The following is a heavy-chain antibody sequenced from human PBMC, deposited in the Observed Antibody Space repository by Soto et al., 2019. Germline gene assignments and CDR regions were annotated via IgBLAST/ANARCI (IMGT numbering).Heavy chain of an antibody. J-gene: IGHJ4*02. D-gene: IGHD2-21*01. CDR3: ASGTFNDISFDS. Sequence: QVQLQESGPGLVKPSQTLTLTCSVSGGSIDTGGFYWSWARQLPGKGLQWIGYIYYTGAAYYNPALKSRVVISLDTSANQFSLSLTSLTAADTAVYYCASGTFNDISFDSWGQGKLVPVSS. CDR1: GGSIDTGGFY. V-gene: IGHV4-31*03. CDR2: IYYTGAA.